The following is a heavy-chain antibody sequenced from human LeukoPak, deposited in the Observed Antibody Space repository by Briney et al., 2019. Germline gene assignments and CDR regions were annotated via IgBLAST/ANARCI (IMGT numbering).Heavy chain of an antibody. D-gene: IGHD2-15*01. CDR1: AFTCDDYG. V-gene: IGHV3-20*04. CDR2: SNWSGGST. Sequence: PGGSLRLSCAGSAFTCDDYGMSRVRQAPGKGLESVSGSNWSGGSTGYADSVKGRFTISRDNAKNSLYLQMNSLRAEDTALYYCAGRGYCSGGSCYSAAFDIWGQGTMVTVSS. CDR3: AGRGYCSGGSCYSAAFDI. J-gene: IGHJ3*02.